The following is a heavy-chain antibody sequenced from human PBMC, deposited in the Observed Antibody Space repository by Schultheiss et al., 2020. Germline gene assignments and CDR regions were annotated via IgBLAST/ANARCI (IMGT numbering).Heavy chain of an antibody. Sequence: GGSLRLSCAASGFTFSSYGMHWVRQAPGKGLEWVAVISYDGSNKYYADSVKGRFTISRENAKNTLFLQMNSLRADDTALYYCAKREGSGWYGYYFDYWGQGALVTVSS. J-gene: IGHJ4*02. CDR1: GFTFSSYG. D-gene: IGHD6-19*01. CDR3: AKREGSGWYGYYFDY. V-gene: IGHV3-30*18. CDR2: ISYDGSNK.